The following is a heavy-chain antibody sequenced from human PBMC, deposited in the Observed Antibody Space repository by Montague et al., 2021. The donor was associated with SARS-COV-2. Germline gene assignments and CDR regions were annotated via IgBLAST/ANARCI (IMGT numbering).Heavy chain of an antibody. CDR3: ARESLHLAGYYNDYFDY. J-gene: IGHJ4*02. CDR1: GGSISSGSYY. Sequence: TLSLTCTASGGSISSGSYYWNWIRQPAGKGLEWIGRIYTSGSTNYNPSLKSRVTISVDTSKNQFSLKLSSVTAADKAVYYCARESLHLAGYYNDYFDYWGQGTLVTVSS. D-gene: IGHD3-9*01. V-gene: IGHV4-61*02. CDR2: IYTSGST.